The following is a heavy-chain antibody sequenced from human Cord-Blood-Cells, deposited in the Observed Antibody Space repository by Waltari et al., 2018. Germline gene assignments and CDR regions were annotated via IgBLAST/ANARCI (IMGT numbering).Heavy chain of an antibody. CDR2: IYYSGST. Sequence: QLQLQESGPGLVKPSETLSLTCTVSGGSISSSSYYWGWIRQPPGKGLEGIGCIYYSGSTDYNPSIKSRVTISVDTSKNQFSLKLSSVTAADTAVYYCASGGFVDIVAPVDYWGQGTLVTVSS. J-gene: IGHJ4*02. CDR3: ASGGFVDIVAPVDY. D-gene: IGHD5-12*01. V-gene: IGHV4-39*07. CDR1: GGSISSSSYY.